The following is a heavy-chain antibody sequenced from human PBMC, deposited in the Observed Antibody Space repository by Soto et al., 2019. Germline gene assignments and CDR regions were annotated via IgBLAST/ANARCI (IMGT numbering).Heavy chain of an antibody. CDR3: ARLYYYHSSGYLESVDI. V-gene: IGHV1-69*13. D-gene: IGHD3-22*01. J-gene: IGHJ3*02. Sequence: SVKVSCKASGGTVSSYAISWVRQAPGQGLEWMGGIIPIFGTANYAQKFQGRVTITADESTSTAYMELSSLRSEDTAVYYCARLYYYHSSGYLESVDIWGQGTLVTVSS. CDR1: GGTVSSYA. CDR2: IIPIFGTA.